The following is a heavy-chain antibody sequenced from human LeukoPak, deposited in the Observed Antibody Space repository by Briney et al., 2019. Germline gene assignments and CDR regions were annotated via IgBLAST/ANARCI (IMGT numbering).Heavy chain of an antibody. V-gene: IGHV4-34*01. CDR3: ARGGYYDFWSGYSGYMDV. CDR2: INHSGST. J-gene: IGHJ6*03. D-gene: IGHD3-3*01. Sequence: PSETLSLTCAVHGGSFSGYYWRWIRQPPGKGLEWIGEINHSGSTNYNPSLKSRVTISVDTSKNQFSLKLSSVTAADTAVYYCARGGYYDFWSGYSGYMDVWGKGTTVTVSS. CDR1: GGSFSGYY.